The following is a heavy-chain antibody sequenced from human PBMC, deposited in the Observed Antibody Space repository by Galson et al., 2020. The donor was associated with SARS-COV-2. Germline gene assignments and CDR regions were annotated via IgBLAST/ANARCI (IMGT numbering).Heavy chain of an antibody. V-gene: IGHV3-7*03. J-gene: IGHJ4*03. CDR3: ASLDTAMPRDFGY. D-gene: IGHD5-18*01. CDR2: IKKSGDGE. CDR1: GLTSSNYW. Sequence: GGSLRLSCAVSGLTSSNYWMSWVRQAPGKGLEWVAMIKKSGDGERYVNSVRGRFTISRDNAKNSLLLQMNSLRAEDTAVYYCASLDTAMPRDFGYWGQGTLVTVSS.